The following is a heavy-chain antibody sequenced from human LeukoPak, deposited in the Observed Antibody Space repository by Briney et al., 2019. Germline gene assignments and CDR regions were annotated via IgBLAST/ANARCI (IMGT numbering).Heavy chain of an antibody. V-gene: IGHV4-59*01. D-gene: IGHD3-16*02. J-gene: IGHJ4*02. CDR2: IYYGGSS. Sequence: PSETLSLTCTVSGGSISSYYWSWIRQSPGKGLEWIGYIYYGGSSNYNPSLKSRVTISVDTSKNQFSLKLSSVSAADTAVYYCARAVYHYIWGSYRFDYWGQGTLVTVSS. CDR1: GGSISSYY. CDR3: ARAVYHYIWGSYRFDY.